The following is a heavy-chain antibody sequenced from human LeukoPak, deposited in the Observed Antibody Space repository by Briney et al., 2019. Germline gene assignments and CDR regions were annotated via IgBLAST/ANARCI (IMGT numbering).Heavy chain of an antibody. CDR2: INHSGST. CDR1: GASFTGYY. V-gene: IGHV4-34*01. J-gene: IGHJ6*03. Sequence: SETLSLTCDVYGASFTGYYWSWIRQSPGRGLEWIGEINHSGSTNYNPSLKSRVTISLDTSKNQFSLKLSSVTAADTAVYYCARIGRTYYYGSGSHTGNYYYYMDVWGKGTTVTVSS. CDR3: ARIGRTYYYGSGSHTGNYYYYMDV. D-gene: IGHD3-10*01.